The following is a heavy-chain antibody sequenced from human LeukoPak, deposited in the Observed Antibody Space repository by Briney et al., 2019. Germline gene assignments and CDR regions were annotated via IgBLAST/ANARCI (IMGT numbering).Heavy chain of an antibody. CDR2: ISGSGGST. V-gene: IGHV3-23*01. D-gene: IGHD5-24*01. J-gene: IGHJ4*02. CDR1: GFTFSSYA. CDR3: ARHFGMATNLDY. Sequence: PGGSLRLSCAASGFTFSSYAMSWVRQAPGKGLEWVSAISGSGGSTYYADSAKGRFTISRDNSKNTLYLQMNSLRAEDTAVYYCARHFGMATNLDYWGQGTLVTVSS.